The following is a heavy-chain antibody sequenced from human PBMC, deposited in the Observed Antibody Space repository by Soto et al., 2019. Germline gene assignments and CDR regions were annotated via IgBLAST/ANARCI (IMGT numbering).Heavy chain of an antibody. CDR1: GDSLRGQS. Sequence: QVQLQQWGAGLLKASETLSLTCAVVGDSLRGQSWNWIRQSPGKGLEWIGELDQSGGTNYNPSLKSRAMISDDTSKNQFSLTLTSVTAADTAVYYWAREDSYGWSGESLDVWGQGTTVTVSS. J-gene: IGHJ6*02. CDR2: LDQSGGT. V-gene: IGHV4-34*01. CDR3: AREDSYGWSGESLDV. D-gene: IGHD6-19*01.